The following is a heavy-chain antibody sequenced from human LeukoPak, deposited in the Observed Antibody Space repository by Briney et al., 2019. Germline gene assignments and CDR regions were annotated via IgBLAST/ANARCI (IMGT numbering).Heavy chain of an antibody. D-gene: IGHD6-19*01. CDR2: INPNSGGT. J-gene: IGHJ4*02. CDR1: GYTFTGYY. CDR3: ARGGQESIAVAGMGY. Sequence: ASVKVSCKASGYTFTGYYMHWVQQAPGQGLEWMGWINPNSGGTNYAQKFQGRVTMTRDASISTAYMELSRLRSDDTAVYYCARGGQESIAVAGMGYWGQGTLVTVSS. V-gene: IGHV1-2*02.